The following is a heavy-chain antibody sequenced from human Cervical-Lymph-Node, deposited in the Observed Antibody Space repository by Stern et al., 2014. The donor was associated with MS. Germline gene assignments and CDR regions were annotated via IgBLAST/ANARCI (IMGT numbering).Heavy chain of an antibody. CDR1: GFTVSNNY. J-gene: IGHJ4*02. V-gene: IGHV3-66*02. CDR2: VYSCGVT. D-gene: IGHD6-6*01. Sequence: EEQLVESGRNLVQPGGSLRLSCADSGFTVSNNYMSWVRQAPGKVLDGVSIVYSCGVTRYADSVMGRFTISRDTSRNTLYLQMNSLLGEDTAVYYCATSPSLGYWVRGTLVPVSS. CDR3: ATSPSLGY.